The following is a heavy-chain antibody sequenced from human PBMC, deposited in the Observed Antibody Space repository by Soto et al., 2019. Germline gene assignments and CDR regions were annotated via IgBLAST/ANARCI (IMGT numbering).Heavy chain of an antibody. D-gene: IGHD6-19*01. CDR1: GGTFSSYA. V-gene: IGHV1-69*06. Sequence: SVKVSCKASGGTFSSYAISWVRQAPGQGLEWMGGLIPIFGTANYAQKFQGRVTITADKSTSTAYMELSSLRSEDTAVYYCARENSSGWYQRYYYYGMDVWGQGTTFTVSS. J-gene: IGHJ6*02. CDR2: LIPIFGTA. CDR3: ARENSSGWYQRYYYYGMDV.